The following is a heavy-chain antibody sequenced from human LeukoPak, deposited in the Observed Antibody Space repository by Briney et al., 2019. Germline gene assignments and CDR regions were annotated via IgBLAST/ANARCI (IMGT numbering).Heavy chain of an antibody. CDR1: GGSIGSYY. J-gene: IGHJ3*02. CDR3: ARDGRYYYAFDI. CDR2: IYYSGST. Sequence: SETLSLTCTVSGGSIGSYYWSWIRQPPGKGLEWIGYIYYSGSTNYNPSLKSRVTISVDTSKNQFSLKLSSVTAADTAVYYCARDGRYYYAFDIWGQGTMVTVSS. D-gene: IGHD1-26*01. V-gene: IGHV4-59*12.